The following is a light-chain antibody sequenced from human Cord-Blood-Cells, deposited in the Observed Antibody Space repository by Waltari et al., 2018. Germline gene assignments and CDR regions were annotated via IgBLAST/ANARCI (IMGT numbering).Light chain of an antibody. Sequence: QSALTQPASVSGSPGQSITISCTGTSSDVGSYNLVSWYQQHPGKAPKLMIYEVSKRPPGVSTRFSGSKSGNTASLTIAGLQAEDEADYYCCSYAGSSTWVFGGGTKLTVL. CDR1: SSDVGSYNL. V-gene: IGLV2-23*02. CDR2: EVS. J-gene: IGLJ3*02. CDR3: CSYAGSSTWV.